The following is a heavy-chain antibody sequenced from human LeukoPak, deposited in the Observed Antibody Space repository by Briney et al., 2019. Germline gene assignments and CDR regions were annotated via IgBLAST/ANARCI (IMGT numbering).Heavy chain of an antibody. CDR3: ATSSLSLPRY. J-gene: IGHJ4*02. CDR2: VYYSGIT. D-gene: IGHD6-6*01. V-gene: IGHV4-34*08. Sequence: GSLRLSCAASGFTFSDYYMSWIRQPPGKGLEWIGNVYYSGITYCNPSLKSRVIISLDTPKSQFSLKLSSVTAADTAVYYCATSSLSLPRYLGQGTLVTVSS. CDR1: GFTFSDYY.